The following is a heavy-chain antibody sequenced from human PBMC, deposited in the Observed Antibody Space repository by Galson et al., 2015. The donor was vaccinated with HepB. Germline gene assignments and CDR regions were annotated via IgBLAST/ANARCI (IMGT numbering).Heavy chain of an antibody. CDR1: GFSFSSYW. CDR2: IREDGGLK. Sequence: SLRLSCAVSGFSFSSYWMSWVRQGPGKGLEWVANIREDGGLKDYVDSVKGRFTISRDNAKSLVYLEMNSLRGEDTGVYYCARDEYGGYNANWGQGTLVTVSS. CDR3: ARDEYGGYNAN. D-gene: IGHD4/OR15-4a*01. J-gene: IGHJ4*02. V-gene: IGHV3-7*01.